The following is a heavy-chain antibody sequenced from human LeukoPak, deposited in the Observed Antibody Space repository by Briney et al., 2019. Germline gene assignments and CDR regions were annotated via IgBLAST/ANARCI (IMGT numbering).Heavy chain of an antibody. Sequence: GASVKVSCKASGYTFTGYYMHWVRQAPGQGLEWMGRINPNSGGTNYAQKFQGRVTMTRDTSISTAYMELSRLRSDDTAVYYCARSYYYGSGSYEPLDYWGQGTLVTVSS. J-gene: IGHJ4*02. V-gene: IGHV1-2*06. CDR3: ARSYYYGSGSYEPLDY. CDR2: INPNSGGT. CDR1: GYTFTGYY. D-gene: IGHD3-10*01.